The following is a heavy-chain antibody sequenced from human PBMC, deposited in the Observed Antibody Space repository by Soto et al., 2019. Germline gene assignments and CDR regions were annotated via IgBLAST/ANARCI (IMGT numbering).Heavy chain of an antibody. CDR1: GYTFTSYA. D-gene: IGHD2-8*01. CDR2: INAGNGNT. V-gene: IGHV1-3*01. J-gene: IGHJ4*02. CDR3: ARDMGYAVSIGPLN. Sequence: ASVKVSCKASGYTFTSYAMHWVRQAPGQRLEWMGWINAGNGNTKYSQKFQGRVTITRDTSASTAYMELSSLRSEDTAVYYCARDMGYAVSIGPLNWGQGTLVTVSS.